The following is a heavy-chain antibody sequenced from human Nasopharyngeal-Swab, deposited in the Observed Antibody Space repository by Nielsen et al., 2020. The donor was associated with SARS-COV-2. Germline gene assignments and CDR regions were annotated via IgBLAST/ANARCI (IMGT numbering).Heavy chain of an antibody. CDR1: GFTFDDYA. J-gene: IGHJ3*02. D-gene: IGHD3-10*01. V-gene: IGHV3-9*01. Sequence: SLKISCAASGFTFDDYAMHWVRQAPGKGPEWVSGISWNSGSIGYADSVKGRFTISRDNAKNSLYLQMNSLRAEDTALYYCAKDIPLLWFGEGAFDIWGQGTMVTVSS. CDR2: ISWNSGSI. CDR3: AKDIPLLWFGEGAFDI.